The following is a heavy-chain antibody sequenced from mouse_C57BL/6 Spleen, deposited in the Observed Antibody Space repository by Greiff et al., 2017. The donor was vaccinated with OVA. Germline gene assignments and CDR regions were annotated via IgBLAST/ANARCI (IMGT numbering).Heavy chain of an antibody. CDR3: AREGGVLLRYSAWFAY. D-gene: IGHD1-1*01. CDR2: IYPGSGST. V-gene: IGHV1-55*01. J-gene: IGHJ3*01. CDR1: GYTFTSYW. Sequence: QVQLQQPGAELVKPGASVKMSCKASGYTFTSYWITWVKQRPGQGLEWIGDIYPGSGSTNYNEKFKSKATLTVDTSSSTAYMQLSSLTSEDSAVYYCAREGGVLLRYSAWFAYWGQGTLVTVSA.